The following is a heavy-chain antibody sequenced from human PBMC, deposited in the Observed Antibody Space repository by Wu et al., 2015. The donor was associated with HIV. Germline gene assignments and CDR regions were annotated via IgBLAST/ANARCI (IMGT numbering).Heavy chain of an antibody. CDR1: GYTFINYG. J-gene: IGHJ6*04. V-gene: IGHV1-18*01. CDR3: ARGAVADV. Sequence: VQLVQSGGEVKRPGPSVKVSCKASGYTFINYGIIWVRQAPGQGPEWMGWVSPYNGNTRYGQKFQGRVTMTTETSSTTAYMELRSLTSDDTAVYYCARGAVADVWGKGTTVIVSS. D-gene: IGHD6-19*01. CDR2: VSPYNGNT.